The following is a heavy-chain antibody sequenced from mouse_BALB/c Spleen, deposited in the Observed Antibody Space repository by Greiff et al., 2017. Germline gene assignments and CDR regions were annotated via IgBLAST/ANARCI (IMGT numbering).Heavy chain of an antibody. V-gene: IGHV1-54*01. J-gene: IGHJ4*01. CDR3: ARRDDYGGYYYAMDN. D-gene: IGHD2-4*01. CDR2: INPGSGGT. Sequence: VKLQESGAELVRPGTSVKVSCKASGYAFTNYLIEWVKQRPGQGLEWIGVINPGSGGTNYNEKFKGKATLTADKSSSTAYMQLSSLTSDDSAVYFCARRDDYGGYYYAMDNWGQGTSGTVSS. CDR1: GYAFTNYL.